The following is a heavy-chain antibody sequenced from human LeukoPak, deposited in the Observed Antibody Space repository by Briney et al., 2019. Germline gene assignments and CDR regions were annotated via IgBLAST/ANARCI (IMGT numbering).Heavy chain of an antibody. D-gene: IGHD1-26*01. CDR1: GFTFSSYA. V-gene: IGHV3-30*04. Sequence: PGGSLRLSCAASGFTFSSYAMHWVRQAPGKGLEWVAVISYDGSNKYYADSVKGRFTISRDNSKNTLYLQMNSLRAEDTAVYYCARDAVGAYYFGYWGQGTLVTVSS. CDR3: ARDAVGAYYFGY. CDR2: ISYDGSNK. J-gene: IGHJ4*02.